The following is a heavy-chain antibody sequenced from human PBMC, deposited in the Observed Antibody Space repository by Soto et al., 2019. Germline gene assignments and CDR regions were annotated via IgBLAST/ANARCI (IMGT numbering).Heavy chain of an antibody. D-gene: IGHD4-17*01. CDR1: GFTFSSYA. CDR2: ISGSGGST. CDR3: ECPDYGGNGGAFDF. Sequence: GGSLRLSCAASGFTFSSYAMSWVRQAPGKGLEWVSAISGSGGSTYYADSVTGRFTISRDISKNTLYLQMNSLRAEATDVYVCECPDYGGNGGAFDFWGQGTMVTVSS. V-gene: IGHV3-23*01. J-gene: IGHJ4*02.